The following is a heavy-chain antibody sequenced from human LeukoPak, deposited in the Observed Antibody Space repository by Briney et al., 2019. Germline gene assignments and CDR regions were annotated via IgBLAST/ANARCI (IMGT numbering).Heavy chain of an antibody. CDR2: IRSKAYGGAS. D-gene: IGHD4-17*01. Sequence: GGSLRLFCRASGFTFGDYVMRWVGQAPGKGLEWVGFIRSKAYGGASEYPEFVNSRSTISIVNSKGIAYLQMNSLKTEVSGVYYCTRDNTTVFFRSTTKSYDFYGVDVWGQGTTVTVSS. CDR3: TRDNTTVFFRSTTKSYDFYGVDV. CDR1: GFTFGDYV. J-gene: IGHJ6*02. V-gene: IGHV3-49*04.